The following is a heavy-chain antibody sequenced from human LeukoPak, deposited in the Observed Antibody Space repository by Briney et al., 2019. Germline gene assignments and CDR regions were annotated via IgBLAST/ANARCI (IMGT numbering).Heavy chain of an antibody. CDR3: ARELYYDSSGYYWDYFDY. CDR2: IYYSGST. Sequence: SETLSLTCTVSGGSISGYYWSWIRQPPGKGLEWMGYIYYSGSTNYNPSLKSRVTISLDRSKNQFSLRLSSVTAADTAVYYCARELYYDSSGYYWDYFDYWGQGTLVTVSS. J-gene: IGHJ4*02. D-gene: IGHD3-22*01. V-gene: IGHV4-59*01. CDR1: GGSISGYY.